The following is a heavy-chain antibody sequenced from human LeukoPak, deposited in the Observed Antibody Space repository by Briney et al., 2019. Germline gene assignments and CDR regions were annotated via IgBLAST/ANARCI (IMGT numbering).Heavy chain of an antibody. CDR3: ARDQPLWFGEFSYYFDY. CDR1: AGSISSYY. CDR2: IYYSGIT. Sequence: SETLSLTCTVSAGSISSYYWNWIRQPPGKGLEWIGYIYYSGITNYNPSLKSRVTISVDTSKNQFSLKLSSVTAADTAVYYCARDQPLWFGEFSYYFDYWGQGTLVTVSS. J-gene: IGHJ4*02. D-gene: IGHD3-10*01. V-gene: IGHV4-59*12.